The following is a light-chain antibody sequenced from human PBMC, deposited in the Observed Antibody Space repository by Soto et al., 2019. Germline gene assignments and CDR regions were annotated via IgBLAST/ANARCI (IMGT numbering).Light chain of an antibody. V-gene: IGLV2-14*01. CDR1: SSDVGAYNY. CDR3: SSYTSSITLV. J-gene: IGLJ3*02. Sequence: QSVLTQAASASGSPGQSITISCTGTSSDVGAYNYVSWYQQHPGKVPKLMLYEVSNRPSGVSNRFSGSKSGNTASLTISGLQAEDEADYYCSSYTSSITLVFGGGTKLTVL. CDR2: EVS.